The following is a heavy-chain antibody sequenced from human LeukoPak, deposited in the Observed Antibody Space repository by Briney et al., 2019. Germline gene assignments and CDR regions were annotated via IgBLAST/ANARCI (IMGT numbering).Heavy chain of an antibody. V-gene: IGHV3-7*03. Sequence: GGPLTLSCTASGFTFSNYYMSWVRHAPGKGRERVANIKQDGSEKYYVDFVKGRFTISRDNVKNSLYLQMNSLRAEDTAVYYCARAYAEYWGQGALVTVSS. CDR2: IKQDGSEK. CDR1: GFTFSNYY. CDR3: ARAYAEY. J-gene: IGHJ4*02.